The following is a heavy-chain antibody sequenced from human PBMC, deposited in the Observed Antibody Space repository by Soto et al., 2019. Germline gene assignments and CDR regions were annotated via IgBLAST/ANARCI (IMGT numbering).Heavy chain of an antibody. CDR2: IYYSGST. J-gene: IGHJ4*02. D-gene: IGHD2-21*02. CDR3: ARQRTSVVTQAYFDV. Sequence: SEPLSLPNTVTSDSIGGRSSHWVWIPKPPGKGLEWIGSIYYSGSTYNNPSLRSRVSMSIDTSKDQFSLKLKSVTAADTALYFCARQRTSVVTQAYFDVWGPGSLVTVSS. V-gene: IGHV4-39*01. CDR1: SDSIGGRSSH.